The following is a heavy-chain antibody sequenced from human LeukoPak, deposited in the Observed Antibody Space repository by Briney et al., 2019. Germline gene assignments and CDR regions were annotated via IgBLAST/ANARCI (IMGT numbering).Heavy chain of an antibody. J-gene: IGHJ4*02. CDR1: GGSFSKYY. CDR3: ARRYDFWSGYPPPLDY. D-gene: IGHD3-3*01. CDR2: INHSGST. Sequence: SETLSLTCAVYGGSFSKYYWSWIRQPPGKGLEWIGEINHSGSTNYNPSLKSRVTISVDTSKNQFSLKLSSVTAADTAVYYCARRYDFWSGYPPPLDYWGQGTLVTVSS. V-gene: IGHV4-34*01.